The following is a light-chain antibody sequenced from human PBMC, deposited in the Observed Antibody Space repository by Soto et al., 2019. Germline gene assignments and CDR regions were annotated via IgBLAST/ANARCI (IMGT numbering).Light chain of an antibody. V-gene: IGLV2-14*03. CDR3: SSFKTNNTYV. CDR2: DVS. Sequence: HCVRTQPAAVSGSAGRSIAMSCTETSSDVGTHNFVSGYLQHPGKAPKLIIYDVSNGRCGVDDRVFGSMSGNTASLTISGLQAEDEDDYYCSSFKTNNTYVFGTGTKVTVL. CDR1: SSDVGTHNF. J-gene: IGLJ1*01.